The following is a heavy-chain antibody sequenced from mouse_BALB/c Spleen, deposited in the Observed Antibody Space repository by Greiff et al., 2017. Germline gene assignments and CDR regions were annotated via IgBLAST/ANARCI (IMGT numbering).Heavy chain of an antibody. CDR3: ARSIYYGSSSYWYFDV. J-gene: IGHJ1*01. V-gene: IGHV1-69*01. CDR1: GYTFTDYW. D-gene: IGHD1-1*01. CDR2: IDTSDSYT. Sequence: VKLQQPGAELVMPGASVKMSCKASGYTFTDYWMHWVKQRPGQGLEWIGAIDTSDSYTSYNQKFKGKATLTVDESSSTAYMQLSSLTSEDSAVYYCARSIYYGSSSYWYFDVWGAGTTVTVSS.